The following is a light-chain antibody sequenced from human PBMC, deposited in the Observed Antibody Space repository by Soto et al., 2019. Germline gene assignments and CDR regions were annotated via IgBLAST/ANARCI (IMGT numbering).Light chain of an antibody. V-gene: IGKV3-20*01. J-gene: IGKJ1*01. CDR1: QSLANSF. CDR3: QQYGSSPRT. CDR2: DTS. Sequence: EFVLTQSPGTLSLSTGERATLSCRASQSLANSFIAWYQQKPGQAPRLLIYDTSSRASGIPDRFSGSGSGTDFTLTISRLEPEDFAVYYCQQYGSSPRTFGQGTKVDIK.